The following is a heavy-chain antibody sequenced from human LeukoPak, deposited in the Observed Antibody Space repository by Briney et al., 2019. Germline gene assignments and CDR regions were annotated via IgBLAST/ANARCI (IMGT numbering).Heavy chain of an antibody. J-gene: IGHJ4*02. D-gene: IGHD3-10*01. CDR1: GGSFSGYY. V-gene: IGHV4-34*01. CDR2: INHSGST. Sequence: PSETLSLTCAVYGGSFSGYYWSWIRQPPGKGLEWIGEINHSGSTNYNPSLKSRVTISVDTSKNQFSLKLSSVTAADTAVYYCARDNGYYGSGSYISSDYWGQGTLVTVSS. CDR3: ARDNGYYGSGSYISSDY.